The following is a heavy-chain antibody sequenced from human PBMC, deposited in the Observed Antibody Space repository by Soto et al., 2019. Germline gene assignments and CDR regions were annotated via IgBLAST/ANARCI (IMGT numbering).Heavy chain of an antibody. Sequence: ASVKVSFKASGYTFSSHGITWVRQAPGQGLEWMGWISAYNGVTNFAQKFQGRVTMTTDTSTSTAYMDLRSLRSDDTAVYYCARDGPVAGTSGYWGQGTLVTVSS. V-gene: IGHV1-18*01. CDR2: ISAYNGVT. CDR1: GYTFSSHG. D-gene: IGHD6-19*01. J-gene: IGHJ4*02. CDR3: ARDGPVAGTSGY.